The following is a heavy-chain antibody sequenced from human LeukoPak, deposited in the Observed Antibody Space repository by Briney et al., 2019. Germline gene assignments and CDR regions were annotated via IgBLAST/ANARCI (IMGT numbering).Heavy chain of an antibody. Sequence: RASVKVSCKASGYTFTGYYMHWVRQAPGQGLEWMGWINPNSGGTNYAKKFQGRVTMTRDTTISTAYMELSRLRSDDAAVYYCARGSGYSGYDQDYWGQGTLVTVSS. J-gene: IGHJ4*02. V-gene: IGHV1-2*02. CDR2: INPNSGGT. CDR3: ARGSGYSGYDQDY. D-gene: IGHD5-12*01. CDR1: GYTFTGYY.